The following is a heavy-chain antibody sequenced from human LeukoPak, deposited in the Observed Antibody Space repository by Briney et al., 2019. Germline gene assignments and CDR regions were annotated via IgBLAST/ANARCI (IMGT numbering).Heavy chain of an antibody. D-gene: IGHD6-25*01. Sequence: GGSLRLSCAASGFTFSSYGMHWVRQAPGKGLEWVAVISYDGSNKYYADSVKGRFTISRDNSKNTLYLQKNSLRAEDTAVYYCAKDRSSGDFDYWGQGTLVTVSS. CDR3: AKDRSSGDFDY. CDR2: ISYDGSNK. V-gene: IGHV3-30*18. CDR1: GFTFSSYG. J-gene: IGHJ4*02.